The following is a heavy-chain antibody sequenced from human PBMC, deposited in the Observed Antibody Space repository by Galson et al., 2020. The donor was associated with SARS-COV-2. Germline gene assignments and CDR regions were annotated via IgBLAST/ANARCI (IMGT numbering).Heavy chain of an antibody. J-gene: IGHJ6*03. V-gene: IGHV1-18*01. CDR2: ISAYNGTT. Sequence: ASVKVSCKASGYTFTSYGISWVRQAPGQGLEWMGWISAYNGTTNYAQKLQGRVTMTTDTSTSTAYMELRSLRSDDTAVYYCARETDYDFWSGYYTHYYYYMDVWGKGTTVTVSS. CDR3: ARETDYDFWSGYYTHYYYYMDV. D-gene: IGHD3-3*01. CDR1: GYTFTSYG.